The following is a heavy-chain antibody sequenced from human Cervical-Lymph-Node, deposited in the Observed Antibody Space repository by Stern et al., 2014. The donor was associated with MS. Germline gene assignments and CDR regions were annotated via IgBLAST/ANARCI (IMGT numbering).Heavy chain of an antibody. J-gene: IGHJ4*02. Sequence: VQLVESGYELKKPGASVQVSCKASGYTFTSYAIHWVRQAPGQGLQWMGWINNQTGNRTYAQCFTVHFVFSLDTSVNKAYLQISSLKPEDTAVYYCARAYSSCYYYFDSWGQGTLVTVSS. CDR3: ARAYSSCYYYFDS. CDR1: GYTFTSYA. V-gene: IGHV7-4-1*02. D-gene: IGHD6-19*01. CDR2: INNQTGNR.